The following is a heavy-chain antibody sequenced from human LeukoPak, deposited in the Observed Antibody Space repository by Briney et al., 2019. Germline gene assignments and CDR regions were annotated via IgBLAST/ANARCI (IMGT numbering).Heavy chain of an antibody. CDR3: ARARGYYDILTGYYRHYYYYMDV. D-gene: IGHD3-9*01. J-gene: IGHJ6*03. CDR2: INPNSGGT. V-gene: IGHV1-2*06. Sequence: ASVKVSCKASGYTFTGYYMHWVRQAPGQGLEWMGRINPNSGGTNYAQKFQGRVTMTRDTSISTAYTELSRLRSDDTAVYYCARARGYYDILTGYYRHYYYYMDVWGKGTTVTVSS. CDR1: GYTFTGYY.